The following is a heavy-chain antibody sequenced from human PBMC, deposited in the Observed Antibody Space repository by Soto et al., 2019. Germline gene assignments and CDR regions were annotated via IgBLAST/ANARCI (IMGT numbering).Heavy chain of an antibody. Sequence: PSAPLSLTCPVSGGSISSGDYYWSLIRQPPGKGLEWIGYISYSGSTYYNPSLKSRVTISVDTSKNQFSRKLSSVTAADTAVYYCARGYGSGGSCFRQYYYYYGMDVWGQGTTVTVSS. CDR3: ARGYGSGGSCFRQYYYYYGMDV. CDR2: ISYSGST. V-gene: IGHV4-30-4*01. CDR1: GGSISSGDYY. J-gene: IGHJ6*02. D-gene: IGHD2-15*01.